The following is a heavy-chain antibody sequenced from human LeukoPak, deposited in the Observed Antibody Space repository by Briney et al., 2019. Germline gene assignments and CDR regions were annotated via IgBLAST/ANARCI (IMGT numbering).Heavy chain of an antibody. CDR2: ISGSGGST. D-gene: IGHD3-10*01. V-gene: IGHV3-23*01. Sequence: GGSLRLSCAASGFTFSSYAMSWVRQAPGKGLEWVSAISGSGGSTYYADSVKGRFTISRDNSKDTLYLQMNSLRAEDTAVYYCAKALWSFSYFDYWGQGTLVTVSS. CDR1: GFTFSSYA. J-gene: IGHJ4*02. CDR3: AKALWSFSYFDY.